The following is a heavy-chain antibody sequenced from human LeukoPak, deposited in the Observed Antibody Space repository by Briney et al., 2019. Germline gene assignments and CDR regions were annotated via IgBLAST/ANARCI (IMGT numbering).Heavy chain of an antibody. J-gene: IGHJ4*02. CDR1: VYTFTFYY. CDR3: ARQSLRNFDY. V-gene: IGHV1-2*02. CDR2: LNPNPRDT. Sequence: ASVTVSFTSSVYTFTFYYIHYGRQAQGQGQACMGWLNPNPRDTKYALKFQGRVAMARDTSISTAYIELSKLTSDDTTVYYCARQSLRNFDYWGQGTLVTVSS. D-gene: IGHD5/OR15-5a*01.